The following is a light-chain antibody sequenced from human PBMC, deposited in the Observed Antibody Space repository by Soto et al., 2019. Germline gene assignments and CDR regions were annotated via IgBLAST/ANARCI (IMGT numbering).Light chain of an antibody. CDR2: GAS. Sequence: EIVMTQSPATLSVSPGERATLSCRASQSVSSNLAGYQQKPGQAPRLLIYGASTMSTGIPARFSGSGSGTEFTLTISSLQSEDFVVYYGQQYNNWPPRAWTFGQGTKVEIK. J-gene: IGKJ1*01. V-gene: IGKV3-15*01. CDR1: QSVSSN. CDR3: QQYNNWPPRAWT.